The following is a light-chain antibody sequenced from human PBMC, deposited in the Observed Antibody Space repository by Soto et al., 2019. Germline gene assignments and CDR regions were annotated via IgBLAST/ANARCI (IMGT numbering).Light chain of an antibody. J-gene: IGLJ2*01. V-gene: IGLV2-23*01. CDR3: CSYARAPNYVL. CDR2: EGN. Sequence: QSVLTQPASVSGSLGQSITISCTGTSSDVGSYNLVSWYQQHPGKVPKLILYEGNTRPSGVSNRLSGSQFGNTAFLTLYGVPAEDEADYHCCSYARAPNYVLLGGGTKVTVL. CDR1: SSDVGSYNL.